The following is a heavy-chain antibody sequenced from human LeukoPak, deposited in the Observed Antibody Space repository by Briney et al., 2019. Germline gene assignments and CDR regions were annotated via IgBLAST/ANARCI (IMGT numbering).Heavy chain of an antibody. CDR2: IYYSGST. V-gene: IGHV4-59*01. Sequence: SETLSLTCTVSGGSISSYYWSWIRQPPGKGLEWIGYIYYSGSTNYNPSLKSRVTISVDTSKNQFSLKLSSVTAADTAVYYCAREWVTYYFDYWGQGTLVTVSS. CDR1: GGSISSYY. J-gene: IGHJ4*02. D-gene: IGHD2-21*02. CDR3: AREWVTYYFDY.